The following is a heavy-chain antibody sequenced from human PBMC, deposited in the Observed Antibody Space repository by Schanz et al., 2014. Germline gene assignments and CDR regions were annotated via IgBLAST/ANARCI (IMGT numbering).Heavy chain of an antibody. CDR1: GLIFSTYT. CDR2: ISFSGNTI. Sequence: EVQLLESGGGLVRPGGSLRLSCTTSGLIFSTYTLNWVRQAPGKGLEWISYISFSGNTIYYADSVKGRFTISRDNSKNTLFLQMSSLRAEDTAVYYCARDGDFDYWGQGTLVTVSS. J-gene: IGHJ4*02. V-gene: IGHV3-48*01. CDR3: ARDGDFDY.